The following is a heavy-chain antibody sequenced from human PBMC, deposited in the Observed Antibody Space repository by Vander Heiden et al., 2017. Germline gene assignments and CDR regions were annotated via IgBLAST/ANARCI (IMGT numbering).Heavy chain of an antibody. CDR2: MYYSGST. V-gene: IGHV4-61*01. CDR3: AKASLASMPLYYYYGMDV. D-gene: IGHD1-1*01. CDR1: GGSVSSGSYY. Sequence: QVQLQESGPGLVKPAETLSLTCTVSGGSVSSGSYYWNWIRQPPGKGLEWIGFMYYSGSTYYNPSLKSRVTISVDTSKNQFSLKLNSVTAADTAVYYCAKASLASMPLYYYYGMDVWGQGTTVTVSS. J-gene: IGHJ6*02.